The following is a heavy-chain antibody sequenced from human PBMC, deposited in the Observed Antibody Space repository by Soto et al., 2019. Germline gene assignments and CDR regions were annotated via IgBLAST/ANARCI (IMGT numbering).Heavy chain of an antibody. CDR3: ERHSIWLLLSDY. D-gene: IGHD3-22*01. V-gene: IGHV4-34*01. Sequence: SETLSLTCAVYGGSFSGYYWSWIRQPPGKGLEWIGEINHTGNTYYNPSLKSRVTISVDTSKNQFSLKLDSVTAADTAVYFCERHSIWLLLSDYWGQGTLVTVSS. CDR1: GGSFSGYY. J-gene: IGHJ4*02. CDR2: INHTGNT.